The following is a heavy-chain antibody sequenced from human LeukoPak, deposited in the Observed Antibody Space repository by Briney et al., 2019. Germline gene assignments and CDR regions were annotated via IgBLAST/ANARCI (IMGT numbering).Heavy chain of an antibody. Sequence: SSETLSLTCAVYGGSFSGYYWSWIRQPPGKGLAWIAEISHSGSTNYNPSLKSRVTISVDTSKNQFSLKLSSVTAADTAVYYCARGEPHYYYDSSGYYYPWGQGTLVTVSS. CDR2: ISHSGST. V-gene: IGHV4-34*01. CDR3: ARGEPHYYYDSSGYYYP. J-gene: IGHJ5*02. D-gene: IGHD3-22*01. CDR1: GGSFSGYY.